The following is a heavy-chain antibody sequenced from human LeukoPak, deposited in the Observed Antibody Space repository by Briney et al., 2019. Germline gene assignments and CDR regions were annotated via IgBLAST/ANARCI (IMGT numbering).Heavy chain of an antibody. V-gene: IGHV1-69*13. J-gene: IGHJ4*02. CDR1: GGTFSSYA. CDR2: IIPIFGTA. CDR3: ARDGTAMVTGLGFDY. D-gene: IGHD5-18*01. Sequence: ASVKVSCKASGGTFSSYAISWVRQAPGQGLEWMGGIIPIFGTANYAQKFQGRVTITADESTTTAYMELSSLRSEDTAVYYCARDGTAMVTGLGFDYWGQGTLVTVSS.